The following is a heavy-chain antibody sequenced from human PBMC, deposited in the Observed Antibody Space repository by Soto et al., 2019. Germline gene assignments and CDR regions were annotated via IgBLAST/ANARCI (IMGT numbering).Heavy chain of an antibody. D-gene: IGHD6-13*01. J-gene: IGHJ5*02. V-gene: IGHV2-5*02. CDR3: AHRRSPGGWFDP. CDR1: GFSLSTNGVG. Sequence: QITLKESGPTLVKPTQTLTLTCTFSGFSLSTNGVGVGWIRQPPGKALEWLALIYWDDDKRYSPSLKSRLTITKDTYKNQVVLTMTHMDPVDTATYYCAHRRSPGGWFDPWGQGTLVTVSS. CDR2: IYWDDDK.